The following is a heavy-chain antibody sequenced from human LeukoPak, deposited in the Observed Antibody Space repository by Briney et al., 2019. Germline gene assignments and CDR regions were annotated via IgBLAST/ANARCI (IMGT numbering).Heavy chain of an antibody. D-gene: IGHD6-13*01. V-gene: IGHV4-39*01. Sequence: PSGTLSLTCTVSAGSISSSSYYWGWIRQPPGKGLEWIGSIYYSGSTYYNPSLKSRVTISIDTSKNQFSLKLSSVTAADTAVYYCARGRVSSSWYQIQAAPPPLDYWGQGTLVTVSS. CDR3: ARGRVSSSWYQIQAAPPPLDY. CDR1: AGSISSSSYY. J-gene: IGHJ4*02. CDR2: IYYSGST.